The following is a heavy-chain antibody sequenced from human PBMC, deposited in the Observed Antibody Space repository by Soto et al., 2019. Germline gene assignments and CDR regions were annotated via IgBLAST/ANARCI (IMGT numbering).Heavy chain of an antibody. CDR1: GFTFSSYA. J-gene: IGHJ4*02. CDR2: ISGSGGST. D-gene: IGHD2-15*01. V-gene: IGHV3-23*01. CDR3: AKDLVGSNADYYDY. Sequence: PGGSLRLSCAASGFTFSSYAMSWVRQAPGKGMEGVAAISGSGGSTYYADSVKGRFTISRENSKNTLYLQMNSLRAEDAAVYYCAKDLVGSNADYYDYWGQGTLVTVPS.